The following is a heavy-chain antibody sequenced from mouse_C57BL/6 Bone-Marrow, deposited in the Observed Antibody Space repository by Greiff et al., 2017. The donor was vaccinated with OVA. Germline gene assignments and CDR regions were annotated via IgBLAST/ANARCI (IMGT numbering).Heavy chain of an antibody. Sequence: EVQLVESGAELVRPGASVKLSCTASGFNIKDDYMHWVKQRPEQGLEWIGWIDPENGDTEYASKFQGKATITADTSSNTAYLQLSSLTSEDTAVYYCTTGTGSYAMDYWGQGTSVTVSS. CDR1: GFNIKDDY. V-gene: IGHV14-4*01. CDR3: TTGTGSYAMDY. D-gene: IGHD3-3*01. CDR2: IDPENGDT. J-gene: IGHJ4*01.